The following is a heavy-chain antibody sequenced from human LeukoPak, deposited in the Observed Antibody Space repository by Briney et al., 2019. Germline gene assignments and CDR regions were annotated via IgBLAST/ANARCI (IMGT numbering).Heavy chain of an antibody. CDR3: ATEGESSGYYDY. Sequence: GGSLRLSCAASGFTVSSNYMSWIRQAPGKGLEWVSVIYSGGDTYYADSVKGRFTISRDKSKNTLFLQMNSLRAEDTAVYYCATEGESSGYYDYWGQGTLVTVSS. CDR1: GFTVSSNY. V-gene: IGHV3-53*01. D-gene: IGHD3-22*01. CDR2: IYSGGDT. J-gene: IGHJ4*02.